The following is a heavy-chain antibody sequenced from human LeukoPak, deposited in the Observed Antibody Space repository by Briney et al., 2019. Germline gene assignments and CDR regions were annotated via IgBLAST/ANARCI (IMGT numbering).Heavy chain of an antibody. CDR2: IIPILGIA. CDR1: GGTFIIYT. CDR3: ARMLGLYRAEFDY. J-gene: IGHJ4*02. V-gene: IGHV1-69*02. Sequence: ASVTVSFKASGGTFIIYTISWVRQAPGQGREWMGRIIPILGIANYAQKFQGRVTITADKSTSTAYMELSSLRSEDTAVYYCARMLGLYRAEFDYWGQGTLVTVSS. D-gene: IGHD3-10*02.